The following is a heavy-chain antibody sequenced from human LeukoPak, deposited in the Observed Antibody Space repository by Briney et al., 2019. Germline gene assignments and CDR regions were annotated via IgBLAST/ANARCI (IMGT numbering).Heavy chain of an antibody. CDR1: GFTFSSYG. J-gene: IGHJ4*02. CDR3: AKEPLCSGGSCPFDY. D-gene: IGHD2-15*01. V-gene: IGHV3-30*02. Sequence: GGSLRLSCAASGFTFSSYGMHWVRQAPGKGLEWVAFIRYDGSNKYYADSVKGRFTISRDNSKNTLYLQMNSLRAEDTAVYYCAKEPLCSGGSCPFDYWGQGTLVTVSS. CDR2: IRYDGSNK.